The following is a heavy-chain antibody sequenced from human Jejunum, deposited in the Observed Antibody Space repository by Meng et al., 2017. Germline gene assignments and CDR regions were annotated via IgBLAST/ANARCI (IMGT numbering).Heavy chain of an antibody. D-gene: IGHD6-19*01. Sequence: QGQCVESGAEVKKPGASVKVSCKASGYTFTTYFIHWVRQAPGQRLEWMGWVNTDNGNTKYSQKFQDRVTITRDTSASTVYMDLRSLTSEDTAVYYCAVPPCSGGWCYFDYWGQGALVTVSS. CDR2: VNTDNGNT. CDR3: AVPPCSGGWCYFDY. J-gene: IGHJ4*02. V-gene: IGHV1-3*04. CDR1: GYTFTTYF.